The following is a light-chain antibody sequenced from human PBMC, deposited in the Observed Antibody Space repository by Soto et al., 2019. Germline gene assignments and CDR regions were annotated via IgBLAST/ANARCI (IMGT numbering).Light chain of an antibody. CDR1: SSNIGSNT. J-gene: IGLJ1*01. Sequence: CVLTQPPSASGTHGQRVTISCSGSSSNIGSNTVNWYQFLPGTAPKLLLYSFNKRPSGIPDRFSGSKSGTSASLAITGLQPEDEADYYCQSYDDSLSGSGVFGTGTKVTVL. CDR2: SFN. V-gene: IGLV1-44*01. CDR3: QSYDDSLSGSGV.